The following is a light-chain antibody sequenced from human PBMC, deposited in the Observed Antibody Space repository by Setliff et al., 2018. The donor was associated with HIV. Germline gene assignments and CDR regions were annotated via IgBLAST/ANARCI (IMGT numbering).Light chain of an antibody. Sequence: QSALAQPASVSGSPGQSITISCTGTSSDVGSSKFVSWYQQHPGKAPKLLIYEVSNRPSGVSDRFTGSKPANTASLTISGLQAEDEADYYCGSYTTTNSFVFGTGTKVTVL. CDR3: GSYTTTNSFV. V-gene: IGLV2-14*01. CDR2: EVS. J-gene: IGLJ1*01. CDR1: SSDVGSSKF.